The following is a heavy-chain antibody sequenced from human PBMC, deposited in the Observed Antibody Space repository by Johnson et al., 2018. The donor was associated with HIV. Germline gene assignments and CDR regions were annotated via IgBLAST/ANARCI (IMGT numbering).Heavy chain of an antibody. J-gene: IGHJ3*02. CDR1: GFTFSRYW. D-gene: IGHD2-15*01. CDR3: ATDVVLLAATRDAFDI. CDR2: IKQDGSEK. Sequence: VQLVESGGGLVQPGGSLRLSCAASGFTFSRYWMSWVRQAPGKGLEWVANIKQDGSEKYYVDSMKGRFTISRDNAKTTLYLQMNSLRADDTAVYYWATDVVLLAATRDAFDIWGQGTMVTVSS. V-gene: IGHV3-7*02.